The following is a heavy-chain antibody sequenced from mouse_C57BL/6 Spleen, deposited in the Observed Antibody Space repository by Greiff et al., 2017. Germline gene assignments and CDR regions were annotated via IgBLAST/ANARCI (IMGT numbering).Heavy chain of an antibody. Sequence: VQLQQSGAELVRPGASVTLSCKASGYTFTDYEMHWVKQTPVHGLEWIGAIDPETGGTAYNQKFKGKAILTADKSSSTAYMELRSLTSEDSAVYYCTRAAGYYFDDWGQGTTLTVSS. J-gene: IGHJ2*01. CDR2: IDPETGGT. V-gene: IGHV1-15*01. D-gene: IGHD1-2*01. CDR3: TRAAGYYFDD. CDR1: GYTFTDYE.